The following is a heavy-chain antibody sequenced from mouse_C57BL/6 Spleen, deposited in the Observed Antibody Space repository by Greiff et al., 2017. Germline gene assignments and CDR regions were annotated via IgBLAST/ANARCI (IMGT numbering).Heavy chain of an antibody. D-gene: IGHD2-4*01. Sequence: EVMLVESGGGLVKPGGSLKLSCAASGFTFSSYAMSWVRQTPEKRLEWVATISDGGSYTYYPDNVKGRFTISRDNAKNNLYLQMSHLKSEDTAMYYCARDRDDYDEGAMDYWGQGTSVTVSS. J-gene: IGHJ4*01. CDR3: ARDRDDYDEGAMDY. CDR2: ISDGGSYT. V-gene: IGHV5-4*01. CDR1: GFTFSSYA.